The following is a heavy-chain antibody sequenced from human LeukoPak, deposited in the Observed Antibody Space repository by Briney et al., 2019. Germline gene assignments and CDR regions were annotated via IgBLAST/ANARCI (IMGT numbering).Heavy chain of an antibody. V-gene: IGHV4-61*02. J-gene: IGHJ4*02. CDR2: IYATGST. CDR3: ASSGSYPFDY. CDR1: GGSISSGSYY. D-gene: IGHD1-26*01. Sequence: SETLSLTCTVSGGSISSGSYYWSWIRQPAGKGLEWIGRIYATGSTNYNPSLESRITISVDTSKNQFSLRLTSVTAADTAVYYCASSGSYPFDYWGQGTLVTVSS.